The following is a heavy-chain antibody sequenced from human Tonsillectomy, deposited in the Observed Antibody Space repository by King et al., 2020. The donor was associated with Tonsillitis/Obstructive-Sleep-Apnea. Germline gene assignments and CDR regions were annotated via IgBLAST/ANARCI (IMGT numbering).Heavy chain of an antibody. V-gene: IGHV6-1*01. CDR2: THYSSNWYN. CDR3: ARGYSGYDR. Sequence: VQLQQSGTGLVTHSHTLSLTCVISGDSVSINSATWNSIRQSPSKGLECLGRTHYSSNWYNDYAVSVKSRISINPDTSQNQFSLQLNSVTPEDTAMYYCARGYSGYDRWGQGTLVTVSS. J-gene: IGHJ4*02. CDR1: GDSVSINSAT. D-gene: IGHD5-12*01.